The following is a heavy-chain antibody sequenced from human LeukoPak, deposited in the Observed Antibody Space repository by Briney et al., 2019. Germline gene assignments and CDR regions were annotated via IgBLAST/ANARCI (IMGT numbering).Heavy chain of an antibody. V-gene: IGHV4-38-2*02. CDR2: IHHSGTT. CDR1: GYSISNGYY. J-gene: IGHJ4*02. Sequence: SETLSLTCTVSGYSISNGYYRGWIRQPPGKGLEWIGNIHHSGTTYYNPSLKSRVTKSLDTSKNQFSLNLSSVTAADTAVYYCARTPYSGSYSYLDYWGQGTLVTVSS. CDR3: ARTPYSGSYSYLDY. D-gene: IGHD1-26*01.